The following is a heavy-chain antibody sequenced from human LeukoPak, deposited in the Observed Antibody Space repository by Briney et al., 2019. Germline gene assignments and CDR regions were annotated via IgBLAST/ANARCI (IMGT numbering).Heavy chain of an antibody. D-gene: IGHD3-10*01. CDR1: DGSISSGSYY. V-gene: IGHV4-39*01. CDR3: ARQPHAFDNWFDS. CDR2: IHYSGIT. Sequence: SETLSLTCTVSDGSISSGSYYWGWIRQPPGKGLEWIGNIHYSGITYYNPSLKSRVTISVDTSKNQFSLKLTSVTAADTAFYYCARQPHAFDNWFDSWGQGTLVTVSS. J-gene: IGHJ5*01.